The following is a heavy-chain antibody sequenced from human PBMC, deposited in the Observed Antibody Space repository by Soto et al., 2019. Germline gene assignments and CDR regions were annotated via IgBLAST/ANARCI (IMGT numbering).Heavy chain of an antibody. CDR3: ARDSSGWTELDC. CDR2: INSDGSAT. V-gene: IGHV3-74*01. CDR1: GFTFSSYA. D-gene: IGHD6-19*01. J-gene: IGHJ4*02. Sequence: GGSLRLSCAASGFTFSSYAMSWVRQAPGKGLVWVSRINSDGSATSYADSVKGRFTISRDNAKNTLYLQMYSLRVEDTAVYYCARDSSGWTELDCWGQGTLVTVSS.